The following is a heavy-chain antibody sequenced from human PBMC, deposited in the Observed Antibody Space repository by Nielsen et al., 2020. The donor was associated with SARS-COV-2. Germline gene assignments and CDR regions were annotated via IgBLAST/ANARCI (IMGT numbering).Heavy chain of an antibody. CDR3: AREHHGGNPFDS. Sequence: SQPLSLTCAISGDSVSSNRAVWNWIRQSPSRGLEWLGRTYYRSKWYTDYADSVKSRIVVNPDTSKNQVSLQLNSVTPEDTAVYFCAREHHGGNPFDSWGQGTLVTVSS. V-gene: IGHV6-1*01. CDR2: TYYRSKWYT. CDR1: GDSVSSNRAV. D-gene: IGHD4-23*01. J-gene: IGHJ4*02.